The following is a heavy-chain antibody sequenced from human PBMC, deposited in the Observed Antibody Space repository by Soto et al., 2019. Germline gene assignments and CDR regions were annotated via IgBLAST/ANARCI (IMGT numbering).Heavy chain of an antibody. CDR3: ARDDRCSGGSCYYYGMDV. J-gene: IGHJ6*02. D-gene: IGHD2-15*01. V-gene: IGHV3-53*01. CDR1: GFTVSSNY. Sequence: PGGSLRLSCAASGFTVSSNYMSWVRQAPGKGLEWVSVIYSGGSTYYADSVKGRFTISRDNSKNTLYLQMNSLRAEDTAVYYCARDDRCSGGSCYYYGMDVWGQGTTVTVSS. CDR2: IYSGGST.